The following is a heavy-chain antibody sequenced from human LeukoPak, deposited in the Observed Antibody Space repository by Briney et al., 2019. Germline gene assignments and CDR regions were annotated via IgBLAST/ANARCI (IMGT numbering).Heavy chain of an antibody. D-gene: IGHD1-26*01. CDR3: ARGEGLGTTNGGYYFAY. CDR2: IKQDGSDK. CDR1: GFTFSNYW. J-gene: IGHJ4*02. V-gene: IGHV3-7*01. Sequence: GGSLRLSCATSGFTFSNYWMSWVRRAPGKGLEWVANIKQDGSDKYYVDSVKGRFTISRDNAKNSLYLQMNTLRAEDTAVYYCARGEGLGTTNGGYYFAYWGQGSLVIVSS.